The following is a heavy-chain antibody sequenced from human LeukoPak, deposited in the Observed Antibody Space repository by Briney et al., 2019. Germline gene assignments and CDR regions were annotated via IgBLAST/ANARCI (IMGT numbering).Heavy chain of an antibody. D-gene: IGHD3-10*01. V-gene: IGHV3-20*04. Sequence: GGSLRLSCAASGFTFNKYALSWVRQAPGKGLEWVSGINWNGGSTGYADSVKGRFTISRDNAKNSLYLQMNSLRAEDTALYYCARDLSGNYYGSGSYYDWGQGTLVTVSS. CDR1: GFTFNKYA. J-gene: IGHJ4*02. CDR3: ARDLSGNYYGSGSYYD. CDR2: INWNGGST.